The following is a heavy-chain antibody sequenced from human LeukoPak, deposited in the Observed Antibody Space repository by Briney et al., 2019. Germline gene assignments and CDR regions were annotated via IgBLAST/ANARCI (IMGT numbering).Heavy chain of an antibody. J-gene: IGHJ4*02. CDR3: ATQGGNIVVVPAAFDY. CDR1: GGSISSYY. Sequence: SETLSLTCTVSGGSISSYYWSWIRQPPGKGLEWIGYIYYTGSTDYSPSLKSRVTISVDTSENQFSLKLSSVTAADTAVYYCATQGGNIVVVPAAFDYWGQGTLVTVSS. D-gene: IGHD2-2*01. CDR2: IYYTGST. V-gene: IGHV4-59*08.